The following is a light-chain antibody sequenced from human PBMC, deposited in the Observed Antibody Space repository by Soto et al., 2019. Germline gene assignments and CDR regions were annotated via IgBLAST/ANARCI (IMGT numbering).Light chain of an antibody. V-gene: IGKV1-39*01. J-gene: IGKJ1*01. CDR1: QGINTY. CDR3: QQYGSSPQT. Sequence: DIQMTQSPSSLSESAGDRVTITCRASQGINTYLNWYQQKPGKAPKLLNYAASNLQSGVPSRFSGSGSETDFTLTISSLQPEDFAVYYCQQYGSSPQTFGQGTKVDIK. CDR2: AAS.